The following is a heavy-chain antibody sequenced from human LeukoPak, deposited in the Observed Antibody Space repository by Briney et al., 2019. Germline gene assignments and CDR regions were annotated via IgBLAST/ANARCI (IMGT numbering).Heavy chain of an antibody. CDR2: ISAYNGNT. CDR1: GYTFTSYG. J-gene: IGHJ6*02. V-gene: IGHV1-18*01. D-gene: IGHD3-3*01. CDR3: ARADDFSSRYYYGLDV. Sequence: ASVKVSCQASGYTFTSYGISWVRQAPGQGLEWMGWISAYNGNTNYAQKLQGRVTMTTDTSTSTAYMELRSLRSDDTAVYYCARADDFSSRYYYGLDVWGQGTTVTVSS.